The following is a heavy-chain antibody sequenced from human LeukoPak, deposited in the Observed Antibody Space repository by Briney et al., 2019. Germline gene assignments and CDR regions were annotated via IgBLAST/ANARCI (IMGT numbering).Heavy chain of an antibody. J-gene: IGHJ4*02. V-gene: IGHV3-66*02. CDR2: IYSGGGT. CDR1: GFTVSSNY. CDR3: VRVGYSYGYGDWNHFDY. Sequence: GGYLRLSCAASGFTVSSNYMSWVRQAPGKGLEWVSIIYSGGGTYYADSVKGRFTISRDNSKNTLYLQMNSLRAEDTAVYFCVRVGYSYGYGDWNHFDYWGQGTLVTVSS. D-gene: IGHD5-18*01.